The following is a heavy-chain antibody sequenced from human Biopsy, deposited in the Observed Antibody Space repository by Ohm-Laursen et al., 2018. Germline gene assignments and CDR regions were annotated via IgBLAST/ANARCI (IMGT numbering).Heavy chain of an antibody. CDR3: ARVGAGAPSIDYFDY. D-gene: IGHD1-26*01. J-gene: IGHJ4*02. CDR1: GGSIGSFF. V-gene: IGHV4-59*01. CDR2: IYYSGST. Sequence: TLSLTCTVSGGSIGSFFWSWIRQPPGKGLEWVGYIYYSGSTNYNPSLRSRVTISVDRSKNQFSLELSSVTAADTAVYYCARVGAGAPSIDYFDYWGQGALVTVSS.